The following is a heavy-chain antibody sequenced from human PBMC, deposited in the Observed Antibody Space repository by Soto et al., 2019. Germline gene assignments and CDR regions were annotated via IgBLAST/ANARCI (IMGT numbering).Heavy chain of an antibody. J-gene: IGHJ4*02. Sequence: PGGSLRLSCAAFGFTVSSNYMTWVRLAPGKGLEWASLVYSGGATHYAASVKGRFTISTHSSQNTLFLQMNSPRTEDTATYYCVRGRYGSEIHWGQGTKVTVSS. CDR1: GFTVSSNY. D-gene: IGHD3-10*01. CDR3: VRGRYGSEIH. V-gene: IGHV3-53*04. CDR2: VYSGGAT.